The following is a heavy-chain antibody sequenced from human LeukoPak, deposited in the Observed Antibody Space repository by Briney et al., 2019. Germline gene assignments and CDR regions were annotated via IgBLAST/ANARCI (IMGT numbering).Heavy chain of an antibody. CDR3: ARGGAGLDY. J-gene: IGHJ4*02. D-gene: IGHD6-19*01. V-gene: IGHV4-39*07. CDR2: IYYSGST. Sequence: SETLSLTCTVSGVSISSSSYYWGWIRQPPGKGLEWIGSIYYSGSTYYNPSLKSRVTISVDKSKNQFSLKLSSVTAADTAVYYCARGGAGLDYWGQGTLVTVSS. CDR1: GVSISSSSYY.